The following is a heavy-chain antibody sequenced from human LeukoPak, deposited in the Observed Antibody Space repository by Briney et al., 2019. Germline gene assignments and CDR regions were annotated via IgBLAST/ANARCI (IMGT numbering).Heavy chain of an antibody. J-gene: IGHJ6*03. CDR3: ARAPIVVVPAAISNYYYYYYMDV. Sequence: SETLSLTCTVSGGSISSYYWSWIRQPAGKGLEWIGRVYGGGSTTYNPSLKSRVTMSVDTSKNQFSLKLSSVTAADTALYYCARAPIVVVPAAISNYYYYYYMDVWGKGTTVTVSS. D-gene: IGHD2-2*01. CDR2: VYGGGST. CDR1: GGSISSYY. V-gene: IGHV4-4*07.